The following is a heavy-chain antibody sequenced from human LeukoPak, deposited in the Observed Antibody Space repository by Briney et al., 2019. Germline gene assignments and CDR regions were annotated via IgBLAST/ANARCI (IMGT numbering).Heavy chain of an antibody. CDR2: ISSSSSYI. D-gene: IGHD6-19*01. V-gene: IGHV3-21*01. Sequence: GGYLRLSCAASGFTFSSYSMNWVRQAPGKGLEWVSSISSSSSYIYYADSVKGRFTISRDNAKNSLYLQMNSLRAEDTAVYYCARDPLAVAGFDYWGQGTLVTVSS. J-gene: IGHJ4*02. CDR3: ARDPLAVAGFDY. CDR1: GFTFSSYS.